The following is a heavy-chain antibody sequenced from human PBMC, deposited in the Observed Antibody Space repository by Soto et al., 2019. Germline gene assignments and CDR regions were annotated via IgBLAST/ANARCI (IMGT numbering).Heavy chain of an antibody. CDR2: IIPIFGTA. CDR3: ARGRKRITMIVDAFDI. J-gene: IGHJ3*02. V-gene: IGHV1-69*06. D-gene: IGHD3-22*01. CDR1: GGTFSSYA. Sequence: QVQLVQSGAEVKKPGSSVKVSCKASGGTFSSYAISWVRQAPGQGLEWMGGIIPIFGTANYAQKFQGRVTITADKSTSTAYMDLSSLRSEDTAVYYCARGRKRITMIVDAFDIWGQGTMVTVSS.